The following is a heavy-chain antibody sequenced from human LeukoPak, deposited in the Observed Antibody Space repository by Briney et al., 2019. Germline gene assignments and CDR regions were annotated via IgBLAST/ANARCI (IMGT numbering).Heavy chain of an antibody. CDR2: VCYSGST. Sequence: SETLSLTCTVSGGSISSGDYYWSWIRQPPGKGLEWIAYVCYSGSTYYNPSLQSRVTMSADTSKNQLSLKLSSVTAADTAVYYCARPYYYDSRIDPWGQGILVTVSS. CDR1: GGSISSGDYY. V-gene: IGHV4-30-4*01. CDR3: ARPYYYDSRIDP. J-gene: IGHJ5*02. D-gene: IGHD3-22*01.